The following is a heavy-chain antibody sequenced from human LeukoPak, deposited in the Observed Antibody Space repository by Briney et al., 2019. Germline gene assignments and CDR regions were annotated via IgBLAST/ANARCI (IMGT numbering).Heavy chain of an antibody. J-gene: IGHJ4*02. D-gene: IGHD2-2*01. CDR1: GYTFTTYA. CDR2: LNTNTGDP. CDR3: AREARLYCSSHNCHFDY. V-gene: IGHV7-4-1*02. Sequence: GASLKVSCKACGYTFTTYAISWVRQAPGQGLEWMGWLNTNTGDPTFAQGFTGRFVFSLDTSVSTAYLEISSLQAEDTAVYYCAREARLYCSSHNCHFDYWGQGTPLTVSS.